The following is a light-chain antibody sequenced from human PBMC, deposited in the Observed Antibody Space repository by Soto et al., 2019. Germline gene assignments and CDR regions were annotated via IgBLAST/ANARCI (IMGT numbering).Light chain of an antibody. CDR1: QSVSSNY. Sequence: EIVLTQSPGTLSLSPGERATLSCRASQSVSSNYLAWYQQKPGQAPRLLIYGASNRATGIPDRFSGSGSGTDFTLTITRLEPEDFAVYYCQRFGTSPPWTFGQGTKVDIK. CDR3: QRFGTSPPWT. CDR2: GAS. J-gene: IGKJ1*01. V-gene: IGKV3-20*01.